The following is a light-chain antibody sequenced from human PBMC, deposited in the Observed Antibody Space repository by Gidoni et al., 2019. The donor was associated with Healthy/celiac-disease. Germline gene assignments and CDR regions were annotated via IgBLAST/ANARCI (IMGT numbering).Light chain of an antibody. CDR1: QIISIY. V-gene: IGKV1-39*01. Sequence: DIQMHMSPSSLSASVGDRVTITCRASQIISIYLNWYQQKPGKAPKLLIYAASSLQSGVPSRFTGSGSGTDFTLTISSLQPEDFATYYCQQNYSTPITFGPGTKVEIK. J-gene: IGKJ3*01. CDR3: QQNYSTPIT. CDR2: AAS.